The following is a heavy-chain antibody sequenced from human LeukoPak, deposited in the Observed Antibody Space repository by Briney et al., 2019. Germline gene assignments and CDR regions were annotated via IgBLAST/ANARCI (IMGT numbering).Heavy chain of an antibody. Sequence: GGSLRLSCAASGFTFSSYGMHWVRQAPGKGLEWVAVIWSDGSNKNYADSVKGRFTISRDNSKNTLYLQMNSLRVEDTATYYCATDIGSAPFDYWGQGTLVTVSS. V-gene: IGHV3-33*01. CDR3: ATDIGSAPFDY. J-gene: IGHJ4*02. D-gene: IGHD3-10*01. CDR2: IWSDGSNK. CDR1: GFTFSSYG.